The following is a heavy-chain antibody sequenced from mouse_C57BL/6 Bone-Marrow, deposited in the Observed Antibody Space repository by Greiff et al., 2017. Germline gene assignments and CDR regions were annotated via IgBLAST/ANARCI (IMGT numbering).Heavy chain of an antibody. J-gene: IGHJ1*03. D-gene: IGHD2-4*01. V-gene: IGHV5-6*01. CDR3: ARPYDYPYWYFDV. CDR1: GFTFSSYG. Sequence: EVKVVDSGGDLVKPGGSLKLSCAASGFTFSSYGMSWVRQTPDKRLEWVATISSGGSYTYYPDSVKGRFTISRDNAKNTLDLQMRSLKSEDTAMYYCARPYDYPYWYFDVWGTGTTVTGSS. CDR2: ISSGGSYT.